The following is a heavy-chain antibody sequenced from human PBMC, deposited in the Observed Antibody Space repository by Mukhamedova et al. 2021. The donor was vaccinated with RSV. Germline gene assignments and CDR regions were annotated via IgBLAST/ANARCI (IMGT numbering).Heavy chain of an antibody. CDR3: ARDKGEVNRAEAFDI. J-gene: IGHJ3*02. Sequence: GKGRFTISRDNAKKSLYLQMNSLGAEDTAVYYCARDKGEVNRAEAFDIWGQGTMVTGSS. D-gene: IGHD3-16*01. V-gene: IGHV3-48*03.